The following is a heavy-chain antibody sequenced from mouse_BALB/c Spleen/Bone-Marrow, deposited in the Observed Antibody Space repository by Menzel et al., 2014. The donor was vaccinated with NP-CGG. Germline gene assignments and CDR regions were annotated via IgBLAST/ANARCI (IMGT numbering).Heavy chain of an antibody. J-gene: IGHJ3*01. Sequence: VHVKQSGPELVKPGASVKISCKASGYTFTDYNMHWVKQSHGKSLEWIGHIYPYNGGTGYNQKFKSKATLTVDNSSSTAYMELRSLTSEDSAVYYCARSEGYDYDWFAYWGQGTLVTVSA. CDR2: IYPYNGGT. D-gene: IGHD2-4*01. V-gene: IGHV1S29*02. CDR3: ARSEGYDYDWFAY. CDR1: GYTFTDYN.